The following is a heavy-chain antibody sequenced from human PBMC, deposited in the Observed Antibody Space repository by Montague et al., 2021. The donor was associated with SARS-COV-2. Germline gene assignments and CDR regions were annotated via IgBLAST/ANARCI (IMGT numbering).Heavy chain of an antibody. CDR2: IYYTGGT. D-gene: IGHD3-9*01. CDR3: ARSGFYDLLTGYSFGSIDP. Sequence: SETLSLTCTVSGGSITSYYWSWIRQPPGKGLEWIGHIYYTGGTNYNPSLKSRGTISVDKSKNQFSLRLSSVTAADTAVYYCARSGFYDLLTGYSFGSIDPWGQGTLVTVSS. CDR1: GGSITSYY. V-gene: IGHV4-59*01. J-gene: IGHJ5*02.